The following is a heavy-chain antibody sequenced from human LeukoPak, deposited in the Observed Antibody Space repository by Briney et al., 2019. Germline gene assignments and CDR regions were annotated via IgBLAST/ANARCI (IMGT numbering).Heavy chain of an antibody. V-gene: IGHV3-74*01. Sequence: VGSLKLSCTASGFTFSSYAMHWVRQAPGKGFVWVARVKSDGSSTSYADSVKGRFTIPRDNARNTLYLQMNSLRAEDTAVYYCARDGFLGPVTAYLDYWGQGTPVTVSS. D-gene: IGHD2-21*02. CDR2: VKSDGSST. CDR1: GFTFSSYA. CDR3: ARDGFLGPVTAYLDY. J-gene: IGHJ4*02.